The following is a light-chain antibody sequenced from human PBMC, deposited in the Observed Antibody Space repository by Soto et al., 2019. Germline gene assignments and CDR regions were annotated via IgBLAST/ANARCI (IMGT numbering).Light chain of an antibody. CDR2: DAS. CDR3: QQYYRYWT. CDR1: QSIGRW. Sequence: DIQMTQSPSTLSASVGDTVTVTCRASQSIGRWLAWYPQKPGKAPKLLIFDASTLENGVPARFSGSRSGPEFSLTISILQPDDVATYYCQQYYRYWTFGQGTKVDNK. V-gene: IGKV1-5*01. J-gene: IGKJ1*01.